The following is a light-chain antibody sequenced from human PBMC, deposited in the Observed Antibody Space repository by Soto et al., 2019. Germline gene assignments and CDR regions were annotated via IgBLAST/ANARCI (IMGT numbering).Light chain of an antibody. Sequence: RVTITCWASESISSWLAWYQQKPGKAPKLLIYDASALPRGVPSRFSGSGSGTKFTLTIASLQPDDFATYYCQQYETFSGTFGPGTKVDIK. CDR2: DAS. J-gene: IGKJ1*01. CDR1: ESISSW. V-gene: IGKV1-5*01. CDR3: QQYETFSGT.